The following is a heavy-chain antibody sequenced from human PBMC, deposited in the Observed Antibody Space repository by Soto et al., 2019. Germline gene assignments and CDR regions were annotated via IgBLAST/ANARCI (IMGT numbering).Heavy chain of an antibody. D-gene: IGHD3-10*01. CDR2: VSAHRRNT. V-gene: IGHV1-8*01. Sequence: QVQLVQSGAEVKNSGASVRVSCKTSGYTFTSYDINWMRQATGQGLEWLGWVSAHRRNTGYAQTFQGRLMMTRDTSTSTAYMELSSLQDEDTAIYYCATNLSATGDFDYWGHGTLVTVSS. CDR3: ATNLSATGDFDY. J-gene: IGHJ4*01. CDR1: GYTFTSYD.